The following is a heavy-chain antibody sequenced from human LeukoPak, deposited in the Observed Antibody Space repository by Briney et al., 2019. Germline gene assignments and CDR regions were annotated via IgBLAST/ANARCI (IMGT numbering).Heavy chain of an antibody. CDR2: IDYSGNS. CDR1: GNSITSFY. D-gene: IGHD2-21*01. J-gene: IGHJ6*02. CDR3: ARRVNAFSYGMDV. Sequence: SETLSLTCTVSGNSITSFYWNWIRQPPGKGLEWVGYIDYSGNSNHNPSLKSRVSISIDTSKNQLSLKLSSVTAADTAVYYCARRVNAFSYGMDVWGQGTTVTVSS. V-gene: IGHV4-59*01.